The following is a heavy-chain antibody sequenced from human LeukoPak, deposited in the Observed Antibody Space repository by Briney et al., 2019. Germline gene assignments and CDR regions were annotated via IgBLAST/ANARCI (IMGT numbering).Heavy chain of an antibody. CDR3: ARASVRVDTARGFDY. CDR2: INSDGSST. D-gene: IGHD5-18*01. Sequence: GGSLRLSCAASGFTFSSYWMHWVRQAPGKGLVWVSRINSDGSSTSYADSVKGRFTISRGNAKNTLYLQMNSLRAEDTAVYYCARASVRVDTARGFDYWGQGTLVTVSS. J-gene: IGHJ4*02. V-gene: IGHV3-74*01. CDR1: GFTFSSYW.